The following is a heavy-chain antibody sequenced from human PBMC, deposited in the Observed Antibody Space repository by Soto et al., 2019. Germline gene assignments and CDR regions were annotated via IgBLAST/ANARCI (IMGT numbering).Heavy chain of an antibody. CDR2: IYYSGST. CDR3: ARGRDTAMATTEHIDY. CDR1: GGSISSGGYY. V-gene: IGHV4-31*03. D-gene: IGHD5-18*01. Sequence: QVQLQESGPGLVKPSQTLSLTCTVSGGSISSGGYYWSWIRQHPGKGLEWIGYIYYSGSTYYNPFLKSRVTISVDTSKNQFSLKLSSVTASATAVYYCARGRDTAMATTEHIDYWGQGTLVTVSS. J-gene: IGHJ4*02.